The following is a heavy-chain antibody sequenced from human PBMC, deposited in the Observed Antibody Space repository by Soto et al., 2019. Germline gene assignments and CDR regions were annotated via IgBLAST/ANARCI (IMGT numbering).Heavy chain of an antibody. D-gene: IGHD1-7*01. CDR3: AALNSSPSDY. J-gene: IGHJ4*02. V-gene: IGHV4-61*08. CDR1: GGYISSGGYH. CDR2: IYYSGST. Sequence: SQTQPLTCTVSGGYISSGGYHRSWIRQHPGKGLEWIGYIYYSGSTNYNPSLKSRVTISVDTSKNQFSLKLSSVTAADTAVYYCAALNSSPSDYWGQGTLVTVSS.